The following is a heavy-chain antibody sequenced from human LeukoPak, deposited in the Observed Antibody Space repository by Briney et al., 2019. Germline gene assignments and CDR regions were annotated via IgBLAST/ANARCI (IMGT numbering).Heavy chain of an antibody. CDR1: GYTFTSYG. CDR2: IGAYNGNT. J-gene: IGHJ4*02. CDR3: ARMEGYYDSSGYWYYFDY. Sequence: ASVKVSCKASGYTFTSYGISWVRQAPGQGLEWMGWIGAYNGNTNYAQKLQGRVTMTTDTSTSTAYMELRSLRSDDTAVYYCARMEGYYDSSGYWYYFDYWGQGTLVTVSS. D-gene: IGHD3-22*01. V-gene: IGHV1-18*01.